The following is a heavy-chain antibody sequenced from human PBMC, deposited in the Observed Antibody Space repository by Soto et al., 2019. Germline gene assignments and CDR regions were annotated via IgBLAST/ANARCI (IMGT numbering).Heavy chain of an antibody. V-gene: IGHV3-9*01. CDR1: GFTFDDYA. CDR3: AKARIAAAGLDAFDI. J-gene: IGHJ3*02. D-gene: IGHD6-13*01. Sequence: LCLSCAASGFTFDDYAMHWVRQAPGKGLEWVSGINWNSGSIGYADSVKGRFTISRDNAKNSLYLQMNSLRAEDTALYYCAKARIAAAGLDAFDIWGQGTMVTVSS. CDR2: INWNSGSI.